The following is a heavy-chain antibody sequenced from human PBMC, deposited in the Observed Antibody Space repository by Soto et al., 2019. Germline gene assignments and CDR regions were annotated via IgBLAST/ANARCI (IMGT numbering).Heavy chain of an antibody. V-gene: IGHV4-31*03. CDR1: GGSISSGGYY. Sequence: SETLSLTCTVSGGSISSGGYYWSWIRQHPGKGLEWIGYIYYSGSTYYNPSLKSRVTISVDTSKNQFSLKLSSVTAADTAVYYCARVPTYSQDSIGYQPFHPWGQGTLVTVSS. J-gene: IGHJ5*02. CDR2: IYYSGST. D-gene: IGHD5-18*01. CDR3: ARVPTYSQDSIGYQPFHP.